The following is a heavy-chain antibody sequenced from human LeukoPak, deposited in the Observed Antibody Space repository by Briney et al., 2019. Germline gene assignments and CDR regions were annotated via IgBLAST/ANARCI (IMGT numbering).Heavy chain of an antibody. D-gene: IGHD3-22*01. CDR3: AGASYYYDTTGLGAVDI. Sequence: PGRSLRLSCAASGFTFNDHAMYWVRQAPGKGLEWVSGINWNSDNIGYADSVKGRFTISRDDAKNSLFLQMNSLRTEDTALYYCAGASYYYDTTGLGAVDIWGQGTMVTVSS. CDR1: GFTFNDHA. CDR2: INWNSDNI. J-gene: IGHJ3*02. V-gene: IGHV3-9*01.